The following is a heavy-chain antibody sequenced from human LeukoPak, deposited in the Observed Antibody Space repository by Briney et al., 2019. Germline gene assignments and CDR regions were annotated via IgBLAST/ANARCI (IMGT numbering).Heavy chain of an antibody. CDR1: GGSISSSSYY. V-gene: IGHV4-39*01. CDR2: IYNSGST. J-gene: IGHJ4*02. D-gene: IGHD3-22*01. CDR3: ARREYYDSSGYR. Sequence: PSETLSLTCTVSGGSISSSSYYWGWIRQPPGKGLEWIGSIYNSGSTYYNPSLKSRVTISVDTSKNQVALKLSSVTAADTAVYFCARREYYDSSGYRWGQGTLVTVSS.